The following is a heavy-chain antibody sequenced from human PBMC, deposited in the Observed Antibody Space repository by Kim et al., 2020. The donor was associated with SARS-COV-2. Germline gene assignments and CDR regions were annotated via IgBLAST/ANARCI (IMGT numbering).Heavy chain of an antibody. D-gene: IGHD5-18*01. Sequence: SETLSLTCTVSGYSISSGYYWGWIRQPPGKGLEWIGSIYHSGSTYYNPSLKSRVTISVDTSKNQFSLKLSSVTAADTAVYYCARAGYSYGWWYFDYWGQGTLVTVSS. J-gene: IGHJ4*02. CDR3: ARAGYSYGWWYFDY. V-gene: IGHV4-38-2*02. CDR2: IYHSGST. CDR1: GYSISSGYY.